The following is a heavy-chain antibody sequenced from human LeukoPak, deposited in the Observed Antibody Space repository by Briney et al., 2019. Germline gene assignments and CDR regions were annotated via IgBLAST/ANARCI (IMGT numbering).Heavy chain of an antibody. Sequence: GRSLRLSCAASGFTFSSYAMHWVRQAPGKGLEWVAVISYDGSNKYYADSVKGRFTISRDNSKNTLYLQMNSLRAEDTAVYYCARADVSSGSLYWGQGTLVTVSS. D-gene: IGHD6-19*01. CDR1: GFTFSSYA. CDR3: ARADVSSGSLY. V-gene: IGHV3-30*11. CDR2: ISYDGSNK. J-gene: IGHJ4*02.